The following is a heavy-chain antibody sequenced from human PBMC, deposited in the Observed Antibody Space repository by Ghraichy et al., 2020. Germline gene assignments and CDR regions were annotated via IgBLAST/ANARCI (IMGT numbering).Heavy chain of an antibody. V-gene: IGHV1-58*01. Sequence: SVKVSCKASGFTFTSSAVQWVRQARGQRLEWIGWIVVGSGNTKYTQKFQERVTITRDMSTSTAYMELSSLRSEDTAVYYCAAPIYSSGWTPDYYGMDVWGQGTTVTVSS. CDR1: GFTFTSSA. CDR3: AAPIYSSGWTPDYYGMDV. D-gene: IGHD6-19*01. J-gene: IGHJ6*02. CDR2: IVVGSGNT.